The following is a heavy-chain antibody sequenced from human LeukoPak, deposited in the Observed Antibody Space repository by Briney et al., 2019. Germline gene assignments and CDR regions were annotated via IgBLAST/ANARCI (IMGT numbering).Heavy chain of an antibody. CDR1: GYSFSTYW. D-gene: IGHD3-22*01. CDR3: ARHRRDYDSSGSFFDY. J-gene: IGHJ4*02. CDR2: IDPSDSYT. Sequence: PGESLRISCKGSGYSFSTYWINWVRQMPGKGLEWMGRIDPSDSYTNYSPSFQGHVTISTDKSISTAYLQWSCLKASDTAMYYCARHRRDYDSSGSFFDYWGQGTLVTVSS. V-gene: IGHV5-10-1*01.